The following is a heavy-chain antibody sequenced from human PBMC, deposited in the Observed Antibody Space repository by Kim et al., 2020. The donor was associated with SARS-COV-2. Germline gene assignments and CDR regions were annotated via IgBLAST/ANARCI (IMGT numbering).Heavy chain of an antibody. CDR2: ISSSSSYI. CDR1: GFTFSSYS. D-gene: IGHD6-13*01. V-gene: IGHV3-21*01. CDR3: ARHQQLVTKWFDP. Sequence: GGSLRLSCAASGFTFSSYSMNWVRQAPGKGLEWVSSISSSSSYIYYADSVKGRFTISRDNAKNSLYLQMNSLRAEDTAVYYCARHQQLVTKWFDPWGQGTLVTVSS. J-gene: IGHJ5*02.